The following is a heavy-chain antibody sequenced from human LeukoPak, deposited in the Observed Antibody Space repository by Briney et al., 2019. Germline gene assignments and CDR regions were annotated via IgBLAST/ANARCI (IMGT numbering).Heavy chain of an antibody. J-gene: IGHJ3*02. CDR2: ISNGNNA. V-gene: IGHV3-53*01. Sequence: GGSLRLSCAASGFTFSTNYLSWVRQAPGKGLQWVSVISNGNNAYYADSLRGRFTISRDNSRNILYLQMDSLRAEDTAVYFCAMTYCGGDCYNAFDIWGQGTMVTVSS. CDR1: GFTFSTNY. CDR3: AMTYCGGDCYNAFDI. D-gene: IGHD2-21*02.